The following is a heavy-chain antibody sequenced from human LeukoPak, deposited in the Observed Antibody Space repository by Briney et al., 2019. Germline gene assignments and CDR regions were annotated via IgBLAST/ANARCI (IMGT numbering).Heavy chain of an antibody. CDR1: GGSISSSSYY. J-gene: IGHJ4*02. Sequence: SETLSLTCTVSGGSISSSSYYWGWIRQPPGKGLEWIGSIYYSGSTYYNPSLKSRVTISVDTSKNQFSLKLSSVTAADTAVYYCASSIPGGYCSGGSCNDYWGQGTLVTVSS. V-gene: IGHV4-39*07. CDR3: ASSIPGGYCSGGSCNDY. CDR2: IYYSGST. D-gene: IGHD2-15*01.